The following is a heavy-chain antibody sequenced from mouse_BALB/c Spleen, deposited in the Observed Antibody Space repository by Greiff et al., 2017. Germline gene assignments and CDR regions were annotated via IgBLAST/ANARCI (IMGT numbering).Heavy chain of an antibody. CDR1: GFTFSSYT. CDR3: ARGGDYEGWFAY. D-gene: IGHD2-4*01. Sequence: EVQLQQSGGGLVQPGGSLKLSCAASGFTFSSYTMSWVRQTPEKRLEWVAYISNGGGSTYYPDTVKGRFTISRDNAKNTLYLQMSSLKSEDTAMYYCARGGDYEGWFAYWGQGTLVTVSA. J-gene: IGHJ3*01. CDR2: ISNGGGST. V-gene: IGHV5-12-2*01.